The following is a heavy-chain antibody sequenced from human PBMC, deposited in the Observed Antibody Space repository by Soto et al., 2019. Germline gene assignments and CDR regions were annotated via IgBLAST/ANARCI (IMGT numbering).Heavy chain of an antibody. CDR1: GLIFSDYA. D-gene: IGHD1-26*01. V-gene: IGHV3-23*01. CDR3: AKDRFGIVGPVDY. J-gene: IGHJ4*02. CDR2: ISGSGGDT. Sequence: EVQLLESGGKLVQPGGSLRLSCAASGLIFSDYAMSWVRQAPGKGLECVACISGSGGDTFYADSVKGRFTISRDNSKNTLSLHMNSLRVDDTAVYFCAKDRFGIVGPVDYWGQGTLVTVSS.